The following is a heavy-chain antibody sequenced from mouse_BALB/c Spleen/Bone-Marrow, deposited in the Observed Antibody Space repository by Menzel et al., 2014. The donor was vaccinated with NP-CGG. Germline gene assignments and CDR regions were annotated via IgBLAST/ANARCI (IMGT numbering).Heavy chain of an antibody. V-gene: IGHV1-85*01. CDR2: IFPGDSTT. CDR3: VRSRLRDWYFGV. Sequence: QVQLQQSGVELVKPGASVKLSCKASGNTFTSYDINWVRQRPEQGLEWIGWIFPGDSTTKYNEKFKGKATLSTDKSSSTVHMQLSRLTSEDSAVHFCVRSRLRDWYFGVWGAGTTVTISS. D-gene: IGHD1-2*01. CDR1: GNTFTSYD. J-gene: IGHJ1*01.